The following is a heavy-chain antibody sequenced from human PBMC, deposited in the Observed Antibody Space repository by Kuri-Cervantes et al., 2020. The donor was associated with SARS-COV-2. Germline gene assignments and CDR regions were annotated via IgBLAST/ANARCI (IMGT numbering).Heavy chain of an antibody. CDR2: INPDGSYT. CDR1: GFTFSGHW. D-gene: IGHD2-2*03. Sequence: GESLKISCAASGFTFSGHWIHWVRQAPGKGLVWVSRINPDGSYTNNADSVKGRFTLSRDNAKNMLFLQMNSLRAEDTAVYYCAKDGYCSSTSCRPWFDPWGQGTRVTVSS. V-gene: IGHV3-74*01. J-gene: IGHJ5*02. CDR3: AKDGYCSSTSCRPWFDP.